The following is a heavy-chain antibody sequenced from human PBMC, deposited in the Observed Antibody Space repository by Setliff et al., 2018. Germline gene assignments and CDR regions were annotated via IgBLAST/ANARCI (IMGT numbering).Heavy chain of an antibody. J-gene: IGHJ4*02. Sequence: PGGSMRLSCAAAGFTFSTPWMSWVRQAPGKGLEWVANIKQDGSEKYYVDSVKGRFSISRDNAKNSLYLQMNSLRAEDTAVYYCARDPHFDSWGQGTLVTVSS. CDR2: IKQDGSEK. CDR1: GFTFSTPW. V-gene: IGHV3-7*01. CDR3: ARDPHFDS.